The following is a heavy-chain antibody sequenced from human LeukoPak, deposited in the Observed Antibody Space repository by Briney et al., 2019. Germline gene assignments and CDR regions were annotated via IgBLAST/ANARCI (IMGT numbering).Heavy chain of an antibody. CDR2: ISSSSSYI. J-gene: IGHJ4*02. V-gene: IGHV3-21*01. CDR1: RFTFSNDW. Sequence: GGSLSLSCTASRFTFSNDWMCWVRQAPGKGVEWVSSISSSSSYIYYADSVKGRFTISRDNAKNSLYLQMNSLRAEDTAVYYCARGPGIAVAGTVRWGQGTLVTVSS. D-gene: IGHD6-19*01. CDR3: ARGPGIAVAGTVR.